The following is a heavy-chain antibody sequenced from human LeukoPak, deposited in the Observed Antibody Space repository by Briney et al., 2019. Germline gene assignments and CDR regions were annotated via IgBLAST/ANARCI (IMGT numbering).Heavy chain of an antibody. CDR2: IHYSGST. CDR3: ARGRYNQDY. J-gene: IGHJ4*02. CDR1: GGSFSSGSYY. D-gene: IGHD1-1*01. Sequence: SETLSLTCTVSGGSFSSGSYYWSWIRQPLGKGLKWIGNIHYSGSTNYNPSLKSRVTISVDTSKNQLSLKLSSVTAADTAVYYCARGRYNQDYWGQGTLVTVSS. V-gene: IGHV4-61*01.